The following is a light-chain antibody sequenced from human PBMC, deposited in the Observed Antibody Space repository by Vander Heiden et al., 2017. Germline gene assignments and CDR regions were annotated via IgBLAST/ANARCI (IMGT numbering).Light chain of an antibody. CDR3: MQSTHLYT. V-gene: IGKV2D-29*01. Sequence: VMTQAPPSLSVTPGQPASTSCKSSQSLLHSNGKTYFYWYLQKPGQPPQPLISEVSIRFSGVPDRFSGSGSGTDFTLTISRVETEDVGVYYCMQSTHLYTFGQGTKLDIK. J-gene: IGKJ2*01. CDR2: EVS. CDR1: QSLLHSNGKTY.